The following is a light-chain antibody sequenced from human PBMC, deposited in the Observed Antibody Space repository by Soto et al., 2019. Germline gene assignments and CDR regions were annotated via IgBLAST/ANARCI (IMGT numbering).Light chain of an antibody. V-gene: IGKV3-15*01. Sequence: EIVMTQSPATLSVSPGERTTFSCRASQSVSINLAWYQQKPGQAPRLLIYGASTRATGIPARFSGSGSGTEFTLTISSLQSEDFAVYYCQQYNNWPPGTFGQGTKVDIK. CDR2: GAS. CDR3: QQYNNWPPGT. CDR1: QSVSIN. J-gene: IGKJ1*01.